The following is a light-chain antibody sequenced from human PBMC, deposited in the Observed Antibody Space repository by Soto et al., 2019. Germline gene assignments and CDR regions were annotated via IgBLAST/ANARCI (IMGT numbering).Light chain of an antibody. J-gene: IGLJ3*02. CDR2: EVT. V-gene: IGLV2-8*01. CDR3: SSHAGIINVV. Sequence: QSALTQPASVSGSPGQSITISCTGTNTDVGAYNYVSWYQSHPGKAPELMIYEVTKRPSGVPDRFSGSKSGNTASLTVSGLLAEDEADYYCSSHAGIINVVFGGGTKLTVL. CDR1: NTDVGAYNY.